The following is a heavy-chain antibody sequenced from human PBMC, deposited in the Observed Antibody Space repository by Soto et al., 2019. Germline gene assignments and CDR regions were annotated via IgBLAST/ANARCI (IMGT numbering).Heavy chain of an antibody. CDR3: ARTDRGYPLFDY. CDR1: GGSISSGGYY. D-gene: IGHD5-12*01. V-gene: IGHV4-31*03. CDR2: IYYSGST. Sequence: QVQLQESGPGLVKPSQTLSLTCTVSGGSISSGGYYWSWIRQHPGKGLEWIGYIYYSGSTYYNPSLETRVTISVDTSKNPFSLKLSSVTAADTAVYYCARTDRGYPLFDYWGQGTLVTVSS. J-gene: IGHJ4*02.